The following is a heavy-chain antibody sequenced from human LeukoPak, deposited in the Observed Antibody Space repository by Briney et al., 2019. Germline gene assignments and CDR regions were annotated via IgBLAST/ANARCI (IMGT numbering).Heavy chain of an antibody. Sequence: PSQTLSLTCTVSGGSINSGDYCWNWIRQPPGKGLEWIGYMSNSGSTYYNPSLKSRVTISVDTSKNQFSLKLNSVTAADTAVYYCARSAHSSGWYDYWGQGTLVTVSS. D-gene: IGHD6-19*01. CDR2: MSNSGST. CDR3: ARSAHSSGWYDY. CDR1: GGSINSGDYC. J-gene: IGHJ4*02. V-gene: IGHV4-30-4*08.